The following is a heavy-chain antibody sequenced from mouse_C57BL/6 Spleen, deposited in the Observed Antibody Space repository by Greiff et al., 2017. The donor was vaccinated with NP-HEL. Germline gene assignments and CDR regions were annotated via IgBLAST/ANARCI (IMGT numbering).Heavy chain of an antibody. CDR3: TPYYGSSPWFAY. CDR2: IYPGNSDT. D-gene: IGHD1-1*01. J-gene: IGHJ3*01. CDR1: GYTFTSYW. Sequence: VQLQQSGTVLARPGASVKMSCKTSGYTFTSYWMHWVKQRPGQGLEWIGAIYPGNSDTSYNQKFKGKAKLTAVTSASTAYMELSSLTNEDSAVYYCTPYYGSSPWFAYWGQGTLVTVSA. V-gene: IGHV1-5*01.